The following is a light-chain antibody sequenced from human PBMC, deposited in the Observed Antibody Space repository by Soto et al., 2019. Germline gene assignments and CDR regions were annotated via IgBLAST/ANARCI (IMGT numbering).Light chain of an antibody. CDR1: SSVIGDYNY. CDR3: CSYTRSGTII. CDR2: DVS. J-gene: IGLJ1*01. V-gene: IGLV2-14*01. Sequence: QSVLTQPASVSGSPGQSITISCVGTSSVIGDYNYVSWYQQHPGKVPKVIIYDVSNRPSGVSYRFSATKSGNTASLTISGLQAEDEADYYCCSYTRSGTIIFGTGTKVTVL.